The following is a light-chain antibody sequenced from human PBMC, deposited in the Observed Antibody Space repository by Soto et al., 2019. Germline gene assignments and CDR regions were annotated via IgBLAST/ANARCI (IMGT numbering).Light chain of an antibody. CDR1: QSVTRY. V-gene: IGKV3-11*01. CDR3: QQRPNWRGT. J-gene: IGKJ1*01. CDR2: NTS. Sequence: EIVLTQSPVTLSLSPGERATLSCRASQSVTRYLPWYQQKPGQAPRLLIDNTSIRATGSPARFSGSGSGTEFTLPINSLEPEDFASYYCQQRPNWRGTLGQGTKVEIK.